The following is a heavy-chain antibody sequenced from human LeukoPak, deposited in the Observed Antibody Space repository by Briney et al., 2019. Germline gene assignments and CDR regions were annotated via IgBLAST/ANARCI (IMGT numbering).Heavy chain of an antibody. CDR3: ARSRDYGDYEH. Sequence: PGGSLRLSCAASGFTFSSYEMNWVRQAPGKGVEWVSYISSSGSTIYYADSVKGRFTISRDNAKNSLYLQMNSLRAEDTDVYYCARSRDYGDYEHWGQGTLVTVSS. CDR1: GFTFSSYE. V-gene: IGHV3-48*03. J-gene: IGHJ1*01. D-gene: IGHD4-17*01. CDR2: ISSSGSTI.